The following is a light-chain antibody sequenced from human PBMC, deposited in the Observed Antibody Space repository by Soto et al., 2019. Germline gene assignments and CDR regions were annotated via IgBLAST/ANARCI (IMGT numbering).Light chain of an antibody. J-gene: IGLJ3*02. CDR3: QSDESSNQRV. V-gene: IGLV6-57*04. CDR1: SGSIASNY. CDR2: EDN. Sequence: NFMLTQPHSVSESPGKTVTISCTRSSGSIASNYVQWYQQRAGSAPTTVIYEDNQRPSGVPDRFSGSIDSSSNSASLIISGLKNEDEAYYYCQSDESSNQRVFGGGTKLTVL.